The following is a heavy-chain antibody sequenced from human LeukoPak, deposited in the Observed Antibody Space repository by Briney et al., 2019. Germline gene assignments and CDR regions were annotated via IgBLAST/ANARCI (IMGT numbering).Heavy chain of an antibody. J-gene: IGHJ6*02. V-gene: IGHV3-66*01. CDR1: GFMFSSYG. D-gene: IGHD2-15*01. CDR2: IYSGGST. CDR3: AREACSGGSCYLDGMDV. Sequence: GGSLRLSCVASGFMFSSYGMSWVRQAPGKGLEWVSVIYSGGSTYYADSVKGRFTISRDNSKNTLYLQMNSLRAEDTAVYYCAREACSGGSCYLDGMDVWGQGTTVTVSS.